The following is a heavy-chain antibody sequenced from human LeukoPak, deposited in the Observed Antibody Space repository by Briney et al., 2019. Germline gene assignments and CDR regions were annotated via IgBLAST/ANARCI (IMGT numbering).Heavy chain of an antibody. CDR2: IWSDGSNK. CDR1: GPTFSSYG. CDR3: ASAAGAYDN. J-gene: IGHJ4*02. V-gene: IGHV3-33*01. D-gene: IGHD6-13*01. Sequence: PGRSLRLSCEASGPTFSSYGMHWVRQAPGKGLEWVAVIWSDGSNKYYADSVKGRFAISRDNSKNTVWLQMNSLRAEDTAVYYCASAAGAYDNWGQGTLVTVSS.